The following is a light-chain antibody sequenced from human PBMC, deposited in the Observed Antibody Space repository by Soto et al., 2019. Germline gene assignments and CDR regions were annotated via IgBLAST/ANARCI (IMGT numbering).Light chain of an antibody. CDR3: QQYYSYPPIT. CDR1: RGISSY. Sequence: IQMTQSPSTLSASVGDRVTITCRASRGISSYLAWYQQKPGKAPKLLIYAASTLQSGVPSRFSGSGSGTDFTLTISCLQSEDFATYYCQQYYSYPPITFGQGTRLEI. J-gene: IGKJ5*01. CDR2: AAS. V-gene: IGKV1-8*01.